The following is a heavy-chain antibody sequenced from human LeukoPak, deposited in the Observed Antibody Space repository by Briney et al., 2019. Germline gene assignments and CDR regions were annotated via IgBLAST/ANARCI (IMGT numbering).Heavy chain of an antibody. CDR2: IIPIFGTA. CDR3: ARGTQYGDYSDAFDI. D-gene: IGHD4-17*01. V-gene: IGHV1-69*13. CDR1: GGTFSSYA. Sequence: SVKVSCKASGGTFSSYAISWVRQALGQGLEWMGGIIPIFGTANYAQKFQGRVTITADESTSTAYMELSSLRSEDTAVYYCARGTQYGDYSDAFDIWGQGTMVTVSS. J-gene: IGHJ3*02.